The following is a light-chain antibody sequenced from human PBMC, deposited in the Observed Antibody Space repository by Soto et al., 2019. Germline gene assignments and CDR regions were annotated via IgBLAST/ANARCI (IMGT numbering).Light chain of an antibody. CDR3: SSSTSSTTFV. V-gene: IGLV2-14*03. CDR2: DVT. CDR1: SSDVGGYNY. J-gene: IGLJ1*01. Sequence: QSALTQPASVSGSPGQSITISCTGTSSDVGGYNYVSWYQQHPGKAPKLMIYDVTNRPSGVSNRFSGSKSGNTASLTISGLQAEDEAEYYCSSSTSSTTFVFGHGTKVTVL.